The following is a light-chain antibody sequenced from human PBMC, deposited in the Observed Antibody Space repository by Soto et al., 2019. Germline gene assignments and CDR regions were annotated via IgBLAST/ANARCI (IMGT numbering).Light chain of an antibody. CDR1: SNDFGTYYF. CDR2: DGT. Sequence: QSALTQPASVSGSPGQSITISCTRTSNDFGTYYFVSWYQQHPDKAPKLIIYDGTERPSGVSNRFSGSKSGNTASLTISELQAEDEAHYYCCSYATYNMILGGGTKLTVL. V-gene: IGLV2-23*01. CDR3: CSYATYNMI. J-gene: IGLJ2*01.